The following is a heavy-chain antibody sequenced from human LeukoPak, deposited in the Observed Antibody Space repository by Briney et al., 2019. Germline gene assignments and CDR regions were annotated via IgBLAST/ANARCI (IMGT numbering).Heavy chain of an antibody. V-gene: IGHV4-4*02. J-gene: IGHJ4*02. CDR1: GGSISSSNW. CDR2: IYHSGST. D-gene: IGHD2-2*01. CDR3: ARLGHCSSTSCYGLDY. Sequence: SETLSLTCAVSGGSISSSNWWSWVRQPPGKGLEWIGEIYHSGSTNYNPSLKSRVTISVDKSKNQFSLKLSSVTAADTAIYYCARLGHCSSTSCYGLDYWGQGTLVTVSS.